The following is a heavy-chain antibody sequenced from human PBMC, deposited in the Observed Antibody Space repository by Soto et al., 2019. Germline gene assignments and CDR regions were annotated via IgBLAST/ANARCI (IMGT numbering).Heavy chain of an antibody. CDR1: GGTIGDYS. CDR3: ARGSNSNFEGPIV. Sequence: ASETLSLTCSVSGGTIGDYSWNWIRQPPGKGLEWIGYIFYRGETKYDPSHSPCSRVTISTDTSKNQFSLTLTSVTAADMAVYYCARGSNSNFEGPIVWGQGTLVTV. J-gene: IGHJ4*02. V-gene: IGHV4-59*13. CDR2: IFYRGET. D-gene: IGHD4-4*01.